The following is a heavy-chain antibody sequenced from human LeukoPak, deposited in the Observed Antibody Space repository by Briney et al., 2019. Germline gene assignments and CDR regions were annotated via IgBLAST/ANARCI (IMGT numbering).Heavy chain of an antibody. CDR2: INPSSGST. CDR3: ATAKFGGNSYFDY. V-gene: IGHV1-46*01. J-gene: IGHJ4*02. CDR1: GYTFTSYY. Sequence: ASVKVSCKASGYTFTSYYMHWVRQAPGQGLEWMGIINPSSGSTTYAQRFQGRVTMTRGTSTSTVYMELSSLRSEDTAVYYCATAKFGGNSYFDYWGQGTLVTVSS. D-gene: IGHD4-23*01.